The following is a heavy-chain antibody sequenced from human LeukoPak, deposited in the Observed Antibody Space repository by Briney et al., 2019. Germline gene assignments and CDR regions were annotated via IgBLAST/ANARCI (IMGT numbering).Heavy chain of an antibody. D-gene: IGHD3-10*01. CDR1: GYTFTSYA. J-gene: IGHJ4*02. CDR3: ATIGASFFDY. Sequence: ASVKVSCKTSGYTFTSYAMNWVRQAPGQGLGWMGWINTNTGNPTYAQGFTGRFVFSLDTSVSTTYLQINSLKAEDTAVYYCATIGASFFDYWGQGTLVTVSS. CDR2: INTNTGNP. V-gene: IGHV7-4-1*02.